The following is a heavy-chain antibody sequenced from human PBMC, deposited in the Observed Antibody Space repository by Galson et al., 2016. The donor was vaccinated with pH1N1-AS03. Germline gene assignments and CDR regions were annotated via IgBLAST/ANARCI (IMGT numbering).Heavy chain of an antibody. D-gene: IGHD4-17*01. CDR3: ARRAYGDYVDYFDY. V-gene: IGHV5-51*01. Sequence: QSGAEVKKPGESLKISCKGSGYTFTKYWIGWVRQMPGKGLEWMGIIFPGDSDTRYRPPFQGQVTISADKSISTAYLQLNSLKASDTAMYYCARRAYGDYVDYFDYWGQGTLVTVSS. J-gene: IGHJ4*02. CDR1: GYTFTKYW. CDR2: IFPGDSDT.